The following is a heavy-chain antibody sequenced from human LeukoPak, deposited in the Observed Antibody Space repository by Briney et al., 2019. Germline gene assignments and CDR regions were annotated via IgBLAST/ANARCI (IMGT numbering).Heavy chain of an antibody. D-gene: IGHD3-22*01. Sequence: GGSLRLSCAASGFTFSSDAMSWVRQAPGKGLEWVSVIYSGGSTYYADSVKGRFTISRDNSKNTLYLQMNSLGAEDTAVYYCAWGYYYDSSRLAFRDYWGQGTLVTVSS. CDR1: GFTFSSDA. CDR2: IYSGGST. CDR3: AWGYYYDSSRLAFRDY. V-gene: IGHV3-53*01. J-gene: IGHJ4*02.